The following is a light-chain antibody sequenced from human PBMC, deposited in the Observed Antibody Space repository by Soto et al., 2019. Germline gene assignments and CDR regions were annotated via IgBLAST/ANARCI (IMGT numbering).Light chain of an antibody. V-gene: IGKV1-5*03. CDR2: KAS. J-gene: IGKJ1*01. CDR3: QQYNNYPWT. Sequence: DIQMTQSPSTLSASVGDRVTITCRASQSINSWLAWYQQKPGKAPKLLIYKASSLESGVPSRFSGSGSGTEFTFTISSLQPDDFATYYCQQYNNYPWTFGQGTKVDIK. CDR1: QSINSW.